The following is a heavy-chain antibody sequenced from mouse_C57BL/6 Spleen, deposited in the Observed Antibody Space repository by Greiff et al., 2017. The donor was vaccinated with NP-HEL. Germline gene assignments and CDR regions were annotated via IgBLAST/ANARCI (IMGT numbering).Heavy chain of an antibody. Sequence: EVQLVESEGGLVQPGSSMKLSCTASGFTFSDYYMAWVRQVPEKGLEWVANINYDGSSTYYLDSLKSRFIISRDNAKNILYLQMSSLKSEDTATYYFARLSAYFYYWVQVTTLTFSS. CDR1: GFTFSDYY. CDR3: ARLSAYFYY. CDR2: INYDGSST. J-gene: IGHJ2*01. V-gene: IGHV5-16*01. D-gene: IGHD6-1*01.